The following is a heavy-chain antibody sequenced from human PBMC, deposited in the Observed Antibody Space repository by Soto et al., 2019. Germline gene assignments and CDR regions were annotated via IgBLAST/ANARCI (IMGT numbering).Heavy chain of an antibody. CDR3: AKDSRYRGSWLEY. Sequence: GGSLRLSCAASGFTFSSYGMHWVRQAPGKGLEWVAVISYDGSNKYYADSVKGRFTISRDNSKNTLYLQMNSLRAEDTAVYYCAKDSRYRGSWLEYWGQGNRVT. V-gene: IGHV3-30*18. CDR1: GFTFSSYG. CDR2: ISYDGSNK. D-gene: IGHD6-13*01. J-gene: IGHJ4*02.